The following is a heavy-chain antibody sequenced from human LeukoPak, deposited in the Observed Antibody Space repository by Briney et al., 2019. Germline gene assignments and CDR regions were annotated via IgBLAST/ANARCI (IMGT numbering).Heavy chain of an antibody. CDR3: ARLYYGDYLYYFDY. CDR2: IYSSDSDT. CDR1: GSSFTSYW. D-gene: IGHD4-17*01. J-gene: IGHJ4*02. V-gene: IGHV5-51*01. Sequence: GASRQSYCQGSGSSFTSYWIGWARPVTGKGMEWMGIIYSSDSDTRYTPSVQGQVTISADKSISTAYLQWSSLKASDTAMYYCARLYYGDYLYYFDYWGQGTLVTVSS.